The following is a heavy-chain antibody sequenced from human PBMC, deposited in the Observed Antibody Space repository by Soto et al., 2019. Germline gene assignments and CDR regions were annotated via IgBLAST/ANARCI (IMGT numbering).Heavy chain of an antibody. D-gene: IGHD6-6*01. Sequence: QVQLQESGPGLVKPSQTLSLTCTVSGGSISSGDYYWGWIRQPPGKGLEWIGYIYYSGSTYYNPPLKSRVTISVDTSKNQFSLKLSSVTAADTAVYYCARAGLSSSRLFDYWGQGTLVTVSS. V-gene: IGHV4-30-4*01. CDR2: IYYSGST. J-gene: IGHJ4*02. CDR1: GGSISSGDYY. CDR3: ARAGLSSSRLFDY.